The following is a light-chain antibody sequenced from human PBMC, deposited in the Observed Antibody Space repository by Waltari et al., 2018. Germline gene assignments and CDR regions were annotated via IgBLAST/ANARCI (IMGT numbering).Light chain of an antibody. V-gene: IGLV1-40*01. CDR3: QSYDNSLSSWV. J-gene: IGLJ3*02. Sequence: QSVLTQPPSVSGAPGQSVTLSCTGSSSNIGAGYDVHWYQQFPGTAPKLLIHDYSRRPSGVPARFSGSRSGASASLAITGLQTEDEADYYCQSYDNSLSSWVFGGGTTLTVL. CDR1: SSNIGAGYD. CDR2: DYS.